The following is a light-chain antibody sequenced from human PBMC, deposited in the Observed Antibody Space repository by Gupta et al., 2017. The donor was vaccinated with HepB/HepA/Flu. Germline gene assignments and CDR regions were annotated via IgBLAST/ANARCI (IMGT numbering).Light chain of an antibody. CDR1: QSFSFW. CDR3: QHDSRSSRT. Sequence: DMKMIQSPSTVSASLGDRVTITCRASQSFSFWLAWYQQKPGSAPKLLISKASRRESGVPSRFSGSGSGTEFTLTISGLQPEDFAIYYCQHDSRSSRTFGQGTLVDIK. CDR2: KAS. J-gene: IGKJ1*01. V-gene: IGKV1-5*03.